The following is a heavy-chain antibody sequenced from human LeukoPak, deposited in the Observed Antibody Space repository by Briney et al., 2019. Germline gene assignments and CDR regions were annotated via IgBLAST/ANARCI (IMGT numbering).Heavy chain of an antibody. CDR1: GGSIRSDF. CDR2: VYYSGST. Sequence: SETLSLTCTVPGGSIRSDFWSWIRQPPGKGLEWIGYVYYSGSTNYSPSLNSRVTISIDTSKNQFSLKLSSVTAADTAVYYCARGVDYYGVWGQGTLVTVSS. J-gene: IGHJ4*02. V-gene: IGHV4-59*08. D-gene: IGHD3-10*01. CDR3: ARGVDYYGV.